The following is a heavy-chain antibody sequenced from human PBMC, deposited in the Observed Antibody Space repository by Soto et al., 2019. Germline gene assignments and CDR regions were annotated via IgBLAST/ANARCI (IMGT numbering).Heavy chain of an antibody. Sequence: SETLSLTCTVSGGSISSGDYYWSWIRQPPGKGLEWIGYIYYSGSTSYNPSLKSRVTISVDTYKNQFSLKLSSVTAADTAVYYCASASYYYDSSGYYDWFDPWGQGTLVTVSS. V-gene: IGHV4-30-4*02. CDR1: GGSISSGDYY. CDR3: ASASYYYDSSGYYDWFDP. J-gene: IGHJ5*02. CDR2: IYYSGST. D-gene: IGHD3-22*01.